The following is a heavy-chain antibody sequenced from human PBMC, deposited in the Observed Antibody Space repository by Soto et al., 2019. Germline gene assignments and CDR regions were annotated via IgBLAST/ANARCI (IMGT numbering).Heavy chain of an antibody. CDR1: GGSFSGYY. CDR3: ARRAVSSGWYVGRWFDP. V-gene: IGHV4-34*01. J-gene: IGHJ5*02. Sequence: SETLSLICAVYGGSFSGYYWSWIRQPPGKGLEWIGEINHSGSTNYNPSLKSRVTISVDTSKNQFSLKLSSVTAADTAVYYCARRAVSSGWYVGRWFDPWGQGTLVTVSS. CDR2: INHSGST. D-gene: IGHD6-19*01.